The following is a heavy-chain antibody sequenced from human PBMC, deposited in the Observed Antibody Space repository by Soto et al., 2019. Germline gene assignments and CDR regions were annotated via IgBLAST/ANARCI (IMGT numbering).Heavy chain of an antibody. D-gene: IGHD3-10*01. CDR1: GGTFSRYS. CDR3: ASNPFYESGSRFDY. CDR2: IIPIFGTP. V-gene: IGHV1-69*01. Sequence: QVQLVQSGAEVKKPGSSVKVSCKASGGTFSRYSISWVRQAPGQGLEYMGGIIPIFGTPNYAQRFQGRVTITADEAATTAYMELTRLRSEDTAVFYCASNPFYESGSRFDYWGQGTLVTVSS. J-gene: IGHJ4*02.